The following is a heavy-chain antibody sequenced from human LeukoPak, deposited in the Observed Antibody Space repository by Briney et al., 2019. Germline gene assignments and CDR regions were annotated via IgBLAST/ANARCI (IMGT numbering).Heavy chain of an antibody. D-gene: IGHD5-18*01. CDR1: GYSISSGYY. J-gene: IGHJ4*02. CDR2: IYHTGNI. Sequence: PSETLSLTCSVSGYSISSGYYWGWIRQSPGKGLEWIGSIYHTGNIYYNPSLKSRVTMSVDTSKNQFYLKLNPVTAADSAVYYCARHLSGTTMAHYFDFWGQGTLVTVSS. V-gene: IGHV4-38-2*02. CDR3: ARHLSGTTMAHYFDF.